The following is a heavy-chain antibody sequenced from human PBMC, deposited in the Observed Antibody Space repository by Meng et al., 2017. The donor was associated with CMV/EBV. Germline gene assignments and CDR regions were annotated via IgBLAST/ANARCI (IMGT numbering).Heavy chain of an antibody. CDR1: SYTFTGYY. V-gene: IGHV1-2*02. CDR2: INPNSGGT. J-gene: IGHJ6*02. D-gene: IGHD2-2*01. CDR3: ARGLVPAARGGMDV. Sequence: ASVTVSCKASSYTFTGYYMQWVRQAPGQGLEWMGWINPNSGGTNYAQKVQGRVTMTRDKSISTAYLELSRLRSDYTAVYYCARGLVPAARGGMDVWGQGTTVTVSS.